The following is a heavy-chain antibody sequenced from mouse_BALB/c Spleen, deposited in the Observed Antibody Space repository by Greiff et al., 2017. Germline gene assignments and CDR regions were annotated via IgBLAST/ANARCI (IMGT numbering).Heavy chain of an antibody. CDR2: IRLKSNNYAT. J-gene: IGHJ4*01. D-gene: IGHD2-1*01. CDR3: TRLYRAMDY. CDR1: GFTFSNYW. Sequence: EVKLMESGGGLVQPGGSMKLSCVASGFTFSNYWMNWVRQSPEKGLEWVAEIRLKSNNYATHYAESVKGRFTISRDDSKSSVYLQMNNLRAEDTGIYYCTRLYRAMDYRGQGTSVTVSS. V-gene: IGHV6-6*02.